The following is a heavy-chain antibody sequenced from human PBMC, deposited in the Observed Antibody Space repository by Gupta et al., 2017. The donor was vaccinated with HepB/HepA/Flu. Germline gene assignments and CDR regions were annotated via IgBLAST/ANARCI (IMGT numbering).Heavy chain of an antibody. CDR3: ARRTTVTTSRAFDI. V-gene: IGHV3-48*02. J-gene: IGHJ3*02. D-gene: IGHD4-17*01. CDR2: MPSSSGTI. Sequence: ELQLVESGGGLVQPGGPLTLSSSAPGFTFSTYTLTWARQAPGKGLEWVSYMPSSSGTIYYADFVKGRFTVSRDNAKNSLYLQMNSLRDEDTAVYYCARRTTVTTSRAFDIWGQGTMVTVSS. CDR1: GFTFSTYT.